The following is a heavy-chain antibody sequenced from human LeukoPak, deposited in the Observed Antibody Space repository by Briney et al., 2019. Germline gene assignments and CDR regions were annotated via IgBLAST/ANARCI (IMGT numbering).Heavy chain of an antibody. J-gene: IGHJ4*02. CDR1: GFTFSSYA. D-gene: IGHD3-3*01. CDR2: IYSGGST. V-gene: IGHV3-66*01. CDR3: ARDQSGPFAN. Sequence: PGGSLRLSCAASGFTFSSYAMSWVRQAPGKGLEWVPIIYSGGSTYYADSVKDRFTISRDNSKNTLYLQMNRLRAKDTAVYYCARDQSGPFANWGQGTLVTVSS.